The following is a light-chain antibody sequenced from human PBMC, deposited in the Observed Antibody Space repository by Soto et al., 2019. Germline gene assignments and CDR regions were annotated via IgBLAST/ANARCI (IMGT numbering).Light chain of an antibody. J-gene: IGKJ5*01. CDR1: QGISSY. CDR2: AAS. V-gene: IGKV1-9*01. CDR3: QQLNSYLSIT. Sequence: DIQLTQSPSFLSASVGDRVTITCRASQGISSYLAWYQQKPGKAPKLLIYAASTLQSGVPSRFSGSGSGTEFTLTISSLQPEDFATYYCQQLNSYLSITFGQATRREI.